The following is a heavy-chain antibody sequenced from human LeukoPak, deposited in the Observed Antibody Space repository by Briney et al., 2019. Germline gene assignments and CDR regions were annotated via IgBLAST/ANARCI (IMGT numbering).Heavy chain of an antibody. D-gene: IGHD3-9*01. CDR3: AKDLEPDDILTGCGAFDY. CDR2: ISGSGGST. V-gene: IGHV3-23*01. Sequence: PGGSLRLPCAASGFTFSSYAMSWVRQAPGKGLEWVSAISGSGGSTYYADSVKGRFTISRGNSKNTLYLQMNSLRAEDTAVYYCAKDLEPDDILTGCGAFDYWGQGTLVTVSS. CDR1: GFTFSSYA. J-gene: IGHJ4*02.